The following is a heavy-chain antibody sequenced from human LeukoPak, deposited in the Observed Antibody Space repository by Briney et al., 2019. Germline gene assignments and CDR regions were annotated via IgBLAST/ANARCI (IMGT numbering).Heavy chain of an antibody. CDR3: AREPTTVTTAFDY. CDR2: ISSSSSYI. CDR1: GFTFSSYS. D-gene: IGHD4-17*01. Sequence: SGGSLRLSCAASGFTFSSYSMNWVRQASGKGLEWVSSISSSSSYIYYADSVKGRFAISRDNAKNSLYLQMNSLRAEDTAVYYCAREPTTVTTAFDYWGQGTLVTVSS. J-gene: IGHJ4*02. V-gene: IGHV3-21*01.